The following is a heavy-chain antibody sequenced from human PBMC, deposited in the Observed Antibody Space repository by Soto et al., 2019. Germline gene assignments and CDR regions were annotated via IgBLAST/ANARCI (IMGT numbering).Heavy chain of an antibody. V-gene: IGHV4-39*01. CDR2: IYYSGST. CDR1: GGSISSSSYY. CDR3: ASEVVVTAIRINWFDP. Sequence: PSETLSLTCTVSGGSISSSSYYWGWIRQPPGKGLEWIGSIYYSGSTYYNPSLKSRVTISVDTSKNQFSLKLSSVTAADTAVYYCASEVVVTAIRINWFDPWGQGTLVTRLL. J-gene: IGHJ5*02. D-gene: IGHD2-21*02.